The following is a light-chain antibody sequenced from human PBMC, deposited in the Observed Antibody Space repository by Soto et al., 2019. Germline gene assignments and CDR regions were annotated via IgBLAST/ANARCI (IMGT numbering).Light chain of an antibody. V-gene: IGKV3-20*01. CDR3: QQYGSSVKT. CDR2: GAS. J-gene: IGKJ1*01. Sequence: EIVFTQSPGTLSLSPGERATLSCRASQSVSSNYLAWYQQKPGQAPSLLIFGASNRATDIPDRFSGSGSGTDFTLTISRXEPEDFAVYFCQQYGSSVKTFGQGTKVDIK. CDR1: QSVSSNY.